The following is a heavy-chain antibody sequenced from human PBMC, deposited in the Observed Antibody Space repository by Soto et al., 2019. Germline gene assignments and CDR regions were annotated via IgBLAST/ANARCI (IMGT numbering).Heavy chain of an antibody. J-gene: IGHJ4*02. V-gene: IGHV3-23*01. CDR1: GFTFTSYF. CDR2: VNHGGYRT. D-gene: IGHD3-10*01. Sequence: EVQLLQSGGGLVQPGVSLRLSCAASGFTFTSYFMTWVRQTPGEGLEWVDAVNHGGYRTYYAYSVKGRFTISRDNSNKALHLQMNSPRADDTAVYYCAKDLSAGSSYALDYRYQGTGVTGSS. CDR3: AKDLSAGSSYALDY.